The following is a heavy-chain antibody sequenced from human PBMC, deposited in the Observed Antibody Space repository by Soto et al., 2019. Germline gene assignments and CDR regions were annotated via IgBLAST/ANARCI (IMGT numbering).Heavy chain of an antibody. J-gene: IGHJ6*02. D-gene: IGHD6-6*01. CDR1: CDTIASFW. V-gene: IGHV5-10-1*01. Sequence: PAQPPKIPRNVSCDTIASFWFRRIRHKPGKGLEWMGRIHPSDSYTNYSPSFQGHVTISADKSISTAYLQWSCLKPSDTAMYYSARIERITFRPSPDVWGQGTMLTVPS. CDR2: IHPSDSYT. CDR3: ARIERITFRPSPDV.